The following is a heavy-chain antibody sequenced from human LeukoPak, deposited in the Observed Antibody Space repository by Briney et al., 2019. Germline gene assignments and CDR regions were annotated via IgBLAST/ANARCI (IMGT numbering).Heavy chain of an antibody. CDR3: TTAHITMVRGAIK. CDR2: IKSKTDGGTT. J-gene: IGHJ4*02. CDR1: GFTFSNAW. Sequence: GGSLRLSCAASGFTFSNAWMSWVRQAPGKGLEWVGRIKSKTDGGTTDYAAPVKGRFTISRDDSKNTLYLQMNSLKTEDTAVYYCTTAHITMVRGAIKWGQGTLVTVSS. V-gene: IGHV3-15*01. D-gene: IGHD3-10*01.